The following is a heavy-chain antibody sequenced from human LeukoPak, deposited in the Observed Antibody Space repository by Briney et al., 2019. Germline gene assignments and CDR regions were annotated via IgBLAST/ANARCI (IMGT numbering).Heavy chain of an antibody. CDR3: AKGVITMVRGVIPYFDY. CDR2: ISGSGGST. V-gene: IGHV3-23*01. Sequence: GGSLRFSCAASGFTFSSYAMSWVRQAPGNGLEWVSAISGSGGSTYYADSVKGRFTISRDNSKNTLYLQMNSLRAEDTAVYYCAKGVITMVRGVIPYFDYWGQGTLVTVSS. D-gene: IGHD3-10*01. J-gene: IGHJ4*02. CDR1: GFTFSSYA.